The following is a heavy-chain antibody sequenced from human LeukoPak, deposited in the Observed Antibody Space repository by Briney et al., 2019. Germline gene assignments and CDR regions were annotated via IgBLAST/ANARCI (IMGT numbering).Heavy chain of an antibody. V-gene: IGHV1-8*01. CDR1: GYTFTSHD. D-gene: IGHD1-26*01. CDR2: INPNSGNS. Sequence: ASVKVSCKASGYTFTSHDTNWVRQAAGQGLEWVGYINPNSGNSVYAQNFQGRVTLTRSTSINTAYMELTSLRSEDTAVYYCARVPRESYSHWGQGTLVTVSS. CDR3: ARVPRESYSH. J-gene: IGHJ4*02.